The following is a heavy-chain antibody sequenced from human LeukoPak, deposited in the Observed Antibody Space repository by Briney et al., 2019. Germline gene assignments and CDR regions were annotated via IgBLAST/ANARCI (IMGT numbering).Heavy chain of an antibody. CDR2: IYYSGST. V-gene: IGHV4-59*01. D-gene: IGHD4-11*01. CDR1: GGSISSYY. CDR3: ARTDYSNKNYYYYYMDV. J-gene: IGHJ6*03. Sequence: SETLSLTCTVSGGSISSYYWSWIRQPPGKGLEWIGYIYYSGSTNYNPSLKSRVTISVDTSKNQFSLKLSSVTAADTAVYYCARTDYSNKNYYYYYMDVWGKGTTVTVSS.